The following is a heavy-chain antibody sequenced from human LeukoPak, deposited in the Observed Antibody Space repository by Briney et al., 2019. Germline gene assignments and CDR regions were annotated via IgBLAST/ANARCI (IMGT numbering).Heavy chain of an antibody. V-gene: IGHV3-48*01. Sequence: GGSLRLSCAASGFTFSSYSMNWVRQAPGKGLEWVSYISSSSSTIYYADSVKGRFTISRDNAKNSPYLQMNSLRAEDTAVYYCARDYSWNYGGFDPWGQGTLVTVSS. J-gene: IGHJ5*02. CDR2: ISSSSSTI. CDR3: ARDYSWNYGGFDP. CDR1: GFTFSSYS. D-gene: IGHD1-7*01.